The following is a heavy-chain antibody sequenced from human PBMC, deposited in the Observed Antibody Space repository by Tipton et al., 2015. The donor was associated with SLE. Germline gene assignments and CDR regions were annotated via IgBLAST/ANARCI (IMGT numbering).Heavy chain of an antibody. Sequence: TLSLTCTVSGGSISSSTYYWSWIRQPPGKGLEWIGEINHSGSTNYNPSLKSRVTISVDTSKNQFSLKLSSVTAADTAVYYCARGIDYWGQGTLVTVSS. D-gene: IGHD2-21*01. CDR3: ARGIDY. CDR1: GGSISSSTYY. CDR2: INHSGST. V-gene: IGHV4-39*07. J-gene: IGHJ4*02.